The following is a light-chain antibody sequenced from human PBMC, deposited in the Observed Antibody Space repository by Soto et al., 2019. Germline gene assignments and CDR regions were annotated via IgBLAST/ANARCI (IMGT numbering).Light chain of an antibody. CDR3: TSYIRSSTLDYV. V-gene: IGLV2-14*01. Sequence: QPVLTQPASVSGSPGQSITISCTGTSSDVGGYNYVSWYQQYPGKAPKLMIYEVSNRPSGVSNRFSVSKSGNTASLTISGLQAEDEADYYCTSYIRSSTLDYVFGTGTKLTVL. CDR2: EVS. CDR1: SSDVGGYNY. J-gene: IGLJ1*01.